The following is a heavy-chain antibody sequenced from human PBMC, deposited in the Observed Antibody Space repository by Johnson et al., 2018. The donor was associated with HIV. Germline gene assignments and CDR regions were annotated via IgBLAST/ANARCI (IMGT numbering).Heavy chain of an antibody. V-gene: IGHV3-30*03. D-gene: IGHD6-19*01. CDR2: ISYDGSNK. J-gene: IGHJ3*01. CDR3: VRGRYSSAWYCGDLDAFDV. Sequence: QVQLVESGGGVVQPGRSLRLSCAASGFTFSSYGMHWVRQAPGKGLEWVAVISYDGSNKYYADSVKGRFTISRDNSKNTLYLQMNSLRAEDTAFYYCVRGRYSSAWYCGDLDAFDVWGQGTMVTVSS. CDR1: GFTFSSYG.